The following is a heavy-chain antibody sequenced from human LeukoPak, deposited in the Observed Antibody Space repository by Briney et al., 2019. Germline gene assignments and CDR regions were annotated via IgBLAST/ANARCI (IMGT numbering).Heavy chain of an antibody. D-gene: IGHD6-6*01. Sequence: GESLKISCKGSGYRFTSYWIAWVRQMPGKGLEWMGIIYPGDSDTRYSPSFQGQVTISADESISTAYLHWSSLKASDTAIYYCARTYRSSPNAFDIWGQGTMVTVSS. CDR3: ARTYRSSPNAFDI. J-gene: IGHJ3*02. CDR1: GYRFTSYW. V-gene: IGHV5-51*01. CDR2: IYPGDSDT.